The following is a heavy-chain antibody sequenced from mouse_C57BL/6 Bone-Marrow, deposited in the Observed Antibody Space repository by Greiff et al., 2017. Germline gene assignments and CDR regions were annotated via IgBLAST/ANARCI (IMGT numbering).Heavy chain of an antibody. D-gene: IGHD2-1*01. CDR1: GYTFTSYW. J-gene: IGHJ4*01. V-gene: IGHV1-64*01. Sequence: QVQLQQPGAELVKPGASVKLSCKASGYTFTSYWMHWVKQRPGQGLEWIGMIHPNSGSTNYNEKFKSKATLTVDKSSSTAYMQLSSLTSEDSAVYYWAREIYDGNRCARDYWGQGTSVTVSS. CDR3: AREIYDGNRCARDY. CDR2: IHPNSGST.